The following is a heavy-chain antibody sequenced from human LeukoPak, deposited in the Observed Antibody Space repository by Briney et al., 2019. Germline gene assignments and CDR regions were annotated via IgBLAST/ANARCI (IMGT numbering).Heavy chain of an antibody. J-gene: IGHJ5*02. CDR2: ISGSGGST. CDR3: ANTPWNWNDEGWFDP. D-gene: IGHD1-1*01. CDR1: GVTFSSYA. V-gene: IGHV3-23*01. Sequence: PGGSLRLSCAASGVTFSSYAMSWVRQAPGKGLEWVSAISGSGGSTYYADSVNGRFTISRDNSKNTLYLQMNSRRAEDTAVQSCANTPWNWNDEGWFDPWGQGTLVTVSS.